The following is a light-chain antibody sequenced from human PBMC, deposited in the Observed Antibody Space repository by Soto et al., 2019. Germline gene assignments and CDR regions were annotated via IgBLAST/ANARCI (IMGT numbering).Light chain of an antibody. CDR1: ESVSSH. CDR3: QQYHNWPPWT. CDR2: HAS. J-gene: IGKJ1*01. V-gene: IGKV3-15*01. Sequence: EKVVTISLATLSVSPGERATLSCRASESVSSHLAWYQQKPGQAPRLLIYHASTRATGVPARFSGSGSGTEFTLTINSLQSEDFAIYYCQQYHNWPPWTFGQGTNVHIK.